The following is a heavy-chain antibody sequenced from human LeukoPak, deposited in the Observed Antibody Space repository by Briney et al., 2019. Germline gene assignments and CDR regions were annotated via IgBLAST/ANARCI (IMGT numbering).Heavy chain of an antibody. D-gene: IGHD7-27*01. CDR2: ISSAGNT. CDR1: GYIFSNYG. V-gene: IGHV1-18*01. Sequence: ASVKVSCKASGYIFSNYGISWVRQAPGHGLEWMGWISSAGNTNYAPKFQDRATMTTDTSTGTAYIELRSLRFDDTAVYYCARDFAWGSGGAPIDDNWLDPWGQGTLVTVSS. J-gene: IGHJ5*02. CDR3: ARDFAWGSGGAPIDDNWLDP.